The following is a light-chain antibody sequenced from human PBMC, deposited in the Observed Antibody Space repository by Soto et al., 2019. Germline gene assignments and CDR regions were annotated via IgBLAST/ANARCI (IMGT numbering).Light chain of an antibody. J-gene: IGLJ3*02. Sequence: SYELTQPPSVSVAPGQTARITCGGNNIGSKSVHWYQQNPGQAPVLVVYDDSDRPSGIPEGFSGSNSGNTATLTISRVEAGEEADYYCQVWDSSSDHPVFGGGTKLTVL. CDR2: DDS. CDR3: QVWDSSSDHPV. V-gene: IGLV3-21*02. CDR1: NIGSKS.